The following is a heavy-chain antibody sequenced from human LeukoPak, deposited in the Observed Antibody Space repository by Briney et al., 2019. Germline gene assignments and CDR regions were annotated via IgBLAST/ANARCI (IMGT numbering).Heavy chain of an antibody. CDR1: GFTFTSYA. D-gene: IGHD6-19*01. V-gene: IGHV3-30*14. Sequence: GRSLRLSCAASGFTFTSYALHWVRQAPGKGLEWMAIISYDGNNKYYADSVKGRFTISRDNSKNTLYLQMGSLRAEDMAVYYCARVRGSSGLAPGPNDYWGQGTLVTVSS. CDR3: ARVRGSSGLAPGPNDY. J-gene: IGHJ4*02. CDR2: ISYDGNNK.